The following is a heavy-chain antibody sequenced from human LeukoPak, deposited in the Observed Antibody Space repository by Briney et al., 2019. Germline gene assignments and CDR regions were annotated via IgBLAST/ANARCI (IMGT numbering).Heavy chain of an antibody. CDR1: GFIFSNYA. V-gene: IGHV3-23*01. D-gene: IGHD1-26*01. CDR3: AKGDTTWELPHDY. J-gene: IGHJ4*02. Sequence: GGSLRLSCAASGFIFSNYAMHWVRQAPGKGLEWVSDISGTGGSTYYADSVKGRFTISRDNSKNTLSPQMNSLRAEDTAVYYCAKGDTTWELPHDYWGQGTLVTVSS. CDR2: ISGTGGST.